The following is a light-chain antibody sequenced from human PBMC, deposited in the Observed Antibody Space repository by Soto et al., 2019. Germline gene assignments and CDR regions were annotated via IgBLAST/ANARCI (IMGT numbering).Light chain of an antibody. J-gene: IGKJ1*01. CDR3: QQYDDWG. Sequence: MVMTQSPATLSVSPGEGVTLSCRTSQNVTTNLAWYQLKPGQTPSLLIYGTSTRAPDIPVRFSGSGSGTEFTLASSTVQSGDSAVYYCQQYDDWGFGPGPKVEIK. CDR1: QNVTTN. V-gene: IGKV3-15*01. CDR2: GTS.